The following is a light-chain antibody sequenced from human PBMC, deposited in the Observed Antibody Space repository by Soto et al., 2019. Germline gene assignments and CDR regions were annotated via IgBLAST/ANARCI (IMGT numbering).Light chain of an antibody. CDR2: DAS. V-gene: IGKV3-11*01. J-gene: IGKJ2*01. CDR1: QSVSSY. CDR3: QQRSNWPPYT. Sequence: EIVLTQSPATLSLSPGERATLSCRASQSVSSYLAWYQQKPGQAPRLLIYDASNRATGIPARFSGSGSGTDVTLIISSIVPADYAVNYCQQRSNWPPYTFGQGTKLEIK.